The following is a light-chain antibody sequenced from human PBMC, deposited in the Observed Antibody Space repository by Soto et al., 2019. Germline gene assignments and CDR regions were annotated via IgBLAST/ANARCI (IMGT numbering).Light chain of an antibody. CDR1: QSISSS. J-gene: IGKJ2*01. CDR2: AAS. V-gene: IGKV1-39*01. CDR3: QQSYSSPQMYT. Sequence: DIQMTQSPSSLSASVGDRDTITCRASQSISSSLNWYQQKPGKAPDLLIYAASNLQSGVPSRFSGSGSGTDFTLTISSLHLEDFATDYCQQSYSSPQMYTFGQGTKLEIK.